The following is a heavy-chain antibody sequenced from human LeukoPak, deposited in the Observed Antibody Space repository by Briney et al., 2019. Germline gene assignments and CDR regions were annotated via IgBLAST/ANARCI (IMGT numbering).Heavy chain of an antibody. J-gene: IGHJ3*02. CDR2: ISYDGSNK. D-gene: IGHD2-21*01. Sequence: GGSLRLSRAASGFTFSSYGMHWVRQAPGKGLEWVAVISYDGSNKYYADSVKGRFTIPRDNSKNTLYLQMNSLRAEDTAVYYCAKEGHTAHAFDIWGQGTMVTVSS. CDR1: GFTFSSYG. V-gene: IGHV3-30*18. CDR3: AKEGHTAHAFDI.